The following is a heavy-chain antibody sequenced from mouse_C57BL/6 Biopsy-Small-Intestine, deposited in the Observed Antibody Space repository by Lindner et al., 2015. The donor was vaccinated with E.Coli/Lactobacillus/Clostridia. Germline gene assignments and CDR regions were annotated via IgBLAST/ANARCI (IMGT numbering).Heavy chain of an antibody. Sequence: SVKVSCKASGYTFISYGFSWVRQAPGQGLEWMGWVSPYNGNTHYARKFQDRITMTTDTSTSTVYMELRILGSDDTAIYYCVREAENFGVVSLAYWGQGTLVTVSS. J-gene: IGHJ4*01. CDR2: VSPYNGNT. CDR3: VREAENFGVVSLAY. CDR1: GYTFISYG. D-gene: IGHD1-3*01. V-gene: IGHV1-20*02.